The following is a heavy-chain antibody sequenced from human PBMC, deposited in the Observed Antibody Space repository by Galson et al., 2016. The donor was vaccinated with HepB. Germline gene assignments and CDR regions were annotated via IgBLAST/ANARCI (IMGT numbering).Heavy chain of an antibody. CDR2: INSGRGVT. CDR3: AKGSQSRGQYGSYYFDS. D-gene: IGHD3-10*01. CDR1: GFTFSSYA. Sequence: SLRLSCAASGFTFSSYAMSWVRQAPGNGLEWVSTINSGRGVTYYTPSVKGRLTISRDHSKNTLSLQIYSLRAEDTAVYYCAKGSQSRGQYGSYYFDSWGHGTQVTVSS. J-gene: IGHJ4*01. V-gene: IGHV3-23*01.